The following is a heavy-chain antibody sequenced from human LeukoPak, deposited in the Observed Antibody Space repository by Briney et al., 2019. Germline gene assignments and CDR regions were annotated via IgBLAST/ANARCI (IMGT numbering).Heavy chain of an antibody. CDR3: ARGDCSSASCFLVNWFDP. CDR1: GYTFTGYY. J-gene: IGHJ5*02. V-gene: IGHV1-2*02. CDR2: INPNSGGT. Sequence: ASVKVSCKASGYTFTGYYMHWVRQAPGQGLEWMGWINPNSGGTNYAQKFQGRVTMTRDTSISTAYMELSRLRSDDTAVYYCARGDCSSASCFLVNWFDPWGQGTLVTVSS. D-gene: IGHD2-2*01.